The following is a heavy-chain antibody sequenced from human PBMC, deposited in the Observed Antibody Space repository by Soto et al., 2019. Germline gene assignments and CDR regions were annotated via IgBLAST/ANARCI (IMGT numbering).Heavy chain of an antibody. D-gene: IGHD5-18*01. CDR3: AREGGVDTAMVTYFEY. CDR1: GGSVSSGSYY. Sequence: TLSLTCTVSGGSVSSGSYYWSWILHPPGKGLEWIGYIYYSGSTNYNPSLKSRVTISVDTSKNQFSLKLSSVTAADTAVYYCAREGGVDTAMVTYFEYWGEGTLVTVS. CDR2: IYYSGST. V-gene: IGHV4-61*01. J-gene: IGHJ4*02.